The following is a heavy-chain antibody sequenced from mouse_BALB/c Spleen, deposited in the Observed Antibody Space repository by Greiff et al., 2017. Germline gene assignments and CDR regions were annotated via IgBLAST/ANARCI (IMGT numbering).Heavy chain of an antibody. CDR2: ILPGSGST. V-gene: IGHV1-9*01. D-gene: IGHD2-1*01. J-gene: IGHJ4*01. CDR3: ASGYYGNYYAMDY. Sequence: VQLQQSGAELMKPGASVKISCKATGYTFSSYWIEWVKQRPGHGLEWIGEILPGSGSTNYNEKFKGKATFTADTSSNTAYMQLSSLTSEDSAVYYCASGYYGNYYAMDYWGQGTSVTVSS. CDR1: GYTFSSYW.